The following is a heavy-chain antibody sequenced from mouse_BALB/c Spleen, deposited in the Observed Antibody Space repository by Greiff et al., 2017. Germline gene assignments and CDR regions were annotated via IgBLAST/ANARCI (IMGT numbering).Heavy chain of an antibody. D-gene: IGHD2-1*01. J-gene: IGHJ2*01. CDR3: AREGYYGNGYYFDY. V-gene: IGHV3-6*02. CDR1: GYSITSGYS. CDR2: ISYDGSN. Sequence: EVQLVESGPGLVKPSQSLSLTCSVTGYSITSGYSWNWIRQFPGNKLEWMGYISYDGSNNYNPSLKNRISITRDTSKNQFFLKLNSVTTEDTATYYCAREGYYGNGYYFDYWGQGTTLTVSS.